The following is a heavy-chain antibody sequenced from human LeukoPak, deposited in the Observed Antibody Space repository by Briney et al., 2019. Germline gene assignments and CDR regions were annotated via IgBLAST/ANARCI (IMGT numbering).Heavy chain of an antibody. CDR3: ARQYYYDSSGYFDY. J-gene: IGHJ4*02. D-gene: IGHD3-22*01. CDR1: GFTFSSYE. CDR2: ISSSGSTI. V-gene: IGHV3-48*03. Sequence: GGSLRLSCAASGFTFSSYEMNWVRQAPGKGLEWVSYISSSGSTIYYADSVKGRFTISRDNSKNTLYLQMNSLRAEDTAVYYCARQYYYDSSGYFDYWGQGTLVAVSS.